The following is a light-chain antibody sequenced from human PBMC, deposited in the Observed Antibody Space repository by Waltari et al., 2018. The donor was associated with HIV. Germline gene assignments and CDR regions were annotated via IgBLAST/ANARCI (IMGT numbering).Light chain of an antibody. V-gene: IGLV2-14*01. CDR2: DVS. CDR1: SSDVGGYNY. J-gene: IGLJ2*01. Sequence: QSALTQPASVSGSPGQSITISCTGTSSDVGGYNYVSWYQQHPGKAPKLLIFDVSKRPSGFSNRFSGSKSGNTASPTISGLQAEDEADYYCSSYTSSSIFVVFGGGTKLTVL. CDR3: SSYTSSSIFVV.